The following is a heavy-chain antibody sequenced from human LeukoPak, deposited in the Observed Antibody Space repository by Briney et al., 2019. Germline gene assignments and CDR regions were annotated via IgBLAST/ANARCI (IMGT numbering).Heavy chain of an antibody. V-gene: IGHV3-30*18. CDR1: GFTFSSYG. Sequence: GGSLRLSCAASGFTFSSYGMHWVRQAPGKGLEWVAVISYDGSNKYYADSVKGRFTISRDNSKNTLYLQMNSLRAEDTAVYYCAKDFRYSSSSGGTRGKAYYYYYYMDVWGKGTTVTVSS. J-gene: IGHJ6*03. D-gene: IGHD6-6*01. CDR2: ISYDGSNK. CDR3: AKDFRYSSSSGGTRGKAYYYYYYMDV.